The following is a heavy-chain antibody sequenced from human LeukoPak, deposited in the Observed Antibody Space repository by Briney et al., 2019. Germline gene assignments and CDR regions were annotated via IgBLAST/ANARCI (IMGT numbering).Heavy chain of an antibody. Sequence: PETLSLTCAVSGGSISSSNWWSWVRQPPGKGLEWIGEIYHSGSINYNPSPKSRVTISVDKSKNQFSLKLSSVTAADTAVYYCASLHLSITGTYYGMDVWGQGTTVTVSS. V-gene: IGHV4-4*03. J-gene: IGHJ6*02. CDR3: ASLHLSITGTYYGMDV. CDR1: GGSISSSNW. CDR2: IYHSGSI. D-gene: IGHD1-20*01.